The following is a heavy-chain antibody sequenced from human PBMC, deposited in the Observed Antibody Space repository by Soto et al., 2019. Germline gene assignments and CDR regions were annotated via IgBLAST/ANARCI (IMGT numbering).Heavy chain of an antibody. J-gene: IGHJ4*02. CDR2: ISYDGSNK. CDR3: ARDLRDIVVVPSAPWDY. Sequence: GGSLRLSCAASGFTFSSYAMHWVRQAPGKGLEWVAVISYDGSNKYYADSVKGRFTISRDNSKNTLYLQMNSLRAEDTAVYYCARDLRDIVVVPSAPWDYWGQGTLVTVSS. CDR1: GFTFSSYA. V-gene: IGHV3-30*04. D-gene: IGHD2-2*01.